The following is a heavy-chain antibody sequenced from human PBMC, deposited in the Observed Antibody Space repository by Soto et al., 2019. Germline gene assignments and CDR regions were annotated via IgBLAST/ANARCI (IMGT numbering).Heavy chain of an antibody. CDR3: AREDGSSNWYFDL. V-gene: IGHV1-3*01. CDR1: GYTFSRFA. CDR2: IDPGTTNT. D-gene: IGHD5-12*01. Sequence: GASVKVSCKASGYTFSRFAIHWVRQAPGQRLEWMGWIDPGTTNTKYSQNFQGGVTITRDTSATTAYMELSSLRSEDTAVYYCAREDGSSNWYFDLWGRGTLVTVSS. J-gene: IGHJ2*01.